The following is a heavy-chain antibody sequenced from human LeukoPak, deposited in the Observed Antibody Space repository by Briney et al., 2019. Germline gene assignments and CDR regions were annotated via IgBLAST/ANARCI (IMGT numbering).Heavy chain of an antibody. Sequence: GGSLRLSCVVSGFTFNRCWMNWVRQAPGKGLEWVAYIKKTGSETYYADSVKGRFTITRDNTRNSLFLQMYSLRAEDTAVYFCAREDGYCSGGNCYSYFDSWGQGTLVTVSS. D-gene: IGHD2-15*01. J-gene: IGHJ4*02. CDR3: AREDGYCSGGNCYSYFDS. V-gene: IGHV3-7*01. CDR2: IKKTGSET. CDR1: GFTFNRCW.